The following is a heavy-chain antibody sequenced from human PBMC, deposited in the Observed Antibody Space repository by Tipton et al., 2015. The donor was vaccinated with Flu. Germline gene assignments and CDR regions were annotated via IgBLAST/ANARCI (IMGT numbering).Heavy chain of an antibody. D-gene: IGHD6-13*01. CDR1: GFTFSTYE. V-gene: IGHV3-48*03. Sequence: SLRLSCAASGFTFSTYEMHWVRQAPGKGLEWVSYITSSGTSTQYGDPVKGRFTISRDNAKNSLYLQMNSLRVEDTAVYYCVRAIAAAGSRWGQGTLVTVSS. CDR2: ITSSGTST. J-gene: IGHJ4*02. CDR3: VRAIAAAGSR.